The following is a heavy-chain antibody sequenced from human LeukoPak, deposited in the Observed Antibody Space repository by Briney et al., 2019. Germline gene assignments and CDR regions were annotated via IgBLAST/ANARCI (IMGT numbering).Heavy chain of an antibody. CDR1: GGSFSGYY. D-gene: IGHD3-3*01. CDR2: INHSGST. V-gene: IGHV4-34*01. Sequence: SETLSLTCAVYGGSFSGYYWSWIRQPPGKGLEWIGEINHSGSTNYNPSLKSRVTISVDTSKNQFSLKLSSVTAADTAVYYCARGPPYYDFWSGYYKYYFDCWGQGTLVTVSS. J-gene: IGHJ4*02. CDR3: ARGPPYYDFWSGYYKYYFDC.